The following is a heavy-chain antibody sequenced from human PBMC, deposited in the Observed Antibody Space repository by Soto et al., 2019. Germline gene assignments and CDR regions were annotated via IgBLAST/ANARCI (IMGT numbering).Heavy chain of an antibody. V-gene: IGHV3-21*01. CDR1: GSPFSTYG. D-gene: IGHD3-3*02. CDR2: ISNGGNYI. Sequence: EVQVVESGGGLVKPGGSLRLSCTASGSPFSTYGMNWVRQAPGKGLEWVSSISNGGNYIYYADSVQGRFTISRDNATNSLYLQMNSLRAEDTAVYFCARDESAGSSIRYWGEGTLVTVSS. CDR3: ARDESAGSSIRY. J-gene: IGHJ4*02.